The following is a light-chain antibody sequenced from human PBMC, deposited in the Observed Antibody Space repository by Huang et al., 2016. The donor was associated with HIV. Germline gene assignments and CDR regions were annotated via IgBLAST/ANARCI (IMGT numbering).Light chain of an antibody. Sequence: DVVMTQSPLSLPVTLGQPASISCRSSQSLVHSDGNTYLNWFQQRPGQSPRRLIYKVANRDSGVPDRFSGSVSGTDFTLKISRVEAEDVGVYYCMQGTHQFTFGPGTKVDIK. CDR3: MQGTHQFT. CDR1: QSLVHSDGNTY. CDR2: KVA. J-gene: IGKJ3*01. V-gene: IGKV2-30*02.